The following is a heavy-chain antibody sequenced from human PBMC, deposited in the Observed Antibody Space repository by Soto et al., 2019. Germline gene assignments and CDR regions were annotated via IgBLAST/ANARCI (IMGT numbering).Heavy chain of an antibody. CDR3: ERGTATRQVFAFDV. J-gene: IGHJ3*01. CDR2: IYWSGDE. V-gene: IGHV2-5*01. D-gene: IGHD6-6*01. Sequence: SGPTLVNTTQTLTLTCSFSGFSLTTSGVGVGWIRQPPGKALEWLSHIYWSGDEHYRPSLKSRLSITKDASKNQVVLTMTNMDPVDTATYYCERGTATRQVFAFDVWGQGTTVTVSS. CDR1: GFSLTTSGVG.